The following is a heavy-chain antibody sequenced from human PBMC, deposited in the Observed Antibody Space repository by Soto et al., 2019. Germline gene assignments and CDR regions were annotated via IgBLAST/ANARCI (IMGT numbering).Heavy chain of an antibody. CDR2: ISGSGGST. D-gene: IGHD3-3*01. CDR1: GFTFSSYA. Sequence: GGSLRLSCAASGFTFSSYAMSWVRQAPGKGLEWVSAISGSGGSTYYADSVKGRFTMSRDNSKNTLYLQMNSLRAEDTAVYECAKTSLYDFWSGHSTRYYGMDVWGQGTTVTVSS. V-gene: IGHV3-23*01. CDR3: AKTSLYDFWSGHSTRYYGMDV. J-gene: IGHJ6*02.